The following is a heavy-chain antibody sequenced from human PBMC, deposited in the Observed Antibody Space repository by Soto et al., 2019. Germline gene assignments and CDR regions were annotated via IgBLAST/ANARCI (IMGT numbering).Heavy chain of an antibody. CDR3: ARGGIGKSYWTLDS. CDR1: GYTFSNYG. J-gene: IGHJ4*02. Sequence: ASVKVSCKASGYTFSNYGVNWVRQAPGQGLEWLGYIMAYNNNPHYAQKFVGRVTMTADTSTSTAFLELRSLTSDDTAVYYCARGGIGKSYWTLDSWGQGTQVTVSS. V-gene: IGHV1-18*01. CDR2: IMAYNNNP. D-gene: IGHD1-26*01.